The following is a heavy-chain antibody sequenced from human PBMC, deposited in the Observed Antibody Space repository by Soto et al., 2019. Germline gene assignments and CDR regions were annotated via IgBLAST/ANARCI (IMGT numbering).Heavy chain of an antibody. V-gene: IGHV4-30-4*01. Sequence: SETLSLTCSVSGASVTSDDYYWSWIRQPPGKGLEWIGYIYHSGSTYYNPSLKSRVSISIDTSQNQFSLKLTSLTAADTAVYYCARDPIFYYASSGYGGSYFDYWGQGSRVTVSS. CDR3: ARDPIFYYASSGYGGSYFDY. J-gene: IGHJ4*02. CDR1: GASVTSDDYY. D-gene: IGHD3-22*01. CDR2: IYHSGST.